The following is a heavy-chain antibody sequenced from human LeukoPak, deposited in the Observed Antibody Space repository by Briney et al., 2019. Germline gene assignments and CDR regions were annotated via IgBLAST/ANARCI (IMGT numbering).Heavy chain of an antibody. D-gene: IGHD3-10*01. Sequence: ASVKVSCKASGYTFTNYYIHWVRQAPGRGLEWMGIINPSGGSTSYAQKFQGRVTMTRDTSTSTVYMELSSLRSEDTAVYYCARGGLLITMVRGVIIGNFDYWGQGTLVIVSS. J-gene: IGHJ4*02. CDR2: INPSGGST. CDR1: GYTFTNYY. V-gene: IGHV1-46*01. CDR3: ARGGLLITMVRGVIIGNFDY.